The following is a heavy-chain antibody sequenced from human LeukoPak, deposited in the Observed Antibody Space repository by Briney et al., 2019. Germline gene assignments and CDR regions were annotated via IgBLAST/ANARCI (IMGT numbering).Heavy chain of an antibody. Sequence: KPSETLSLTCAVYGGSFSGYYWSWIRQPPGKGLEWIGEINHSGSTNYNPSLKSRVTISVDTSKNHFSLKLSSVTAADTAVYYCARGRTGSYYYYMDVWGKGTTVTVSS. V-gene: IGHV4-34*01. CDR1: GGSFSGYY. D-gene: IGHD1-14*01. J-gene: IGHJ6*03. CDR3: ARGRTGSYYYYMDV. CDR2: INHSGST.